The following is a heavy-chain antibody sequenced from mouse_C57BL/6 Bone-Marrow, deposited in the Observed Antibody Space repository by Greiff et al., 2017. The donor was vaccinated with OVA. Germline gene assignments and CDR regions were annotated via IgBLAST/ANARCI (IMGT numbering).Heavy chain of an antibody. CDR3: TTDGYYDY. Sequence: EVQLQQSGAELVRPGASVKLSCTASGFNIKDDYMHWVKQRPEQGLAWIGWFDPENGATEYASTFQGQATRTANTSSNTAYLQLSGLTSDDTAVSYVTTDGYYDYWGQGTTLTGSS. CDR1: GFNIKDDY. CDR2: FDPENGAT. V-gene: IGHV14-4*01. J-gene: IGHJ2*01. D-gene: IGHD2-3*01.